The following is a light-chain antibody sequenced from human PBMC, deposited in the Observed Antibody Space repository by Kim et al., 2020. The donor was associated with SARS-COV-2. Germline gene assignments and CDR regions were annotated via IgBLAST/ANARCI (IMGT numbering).Light chain of an antibody. J-gene: IGKJ4*01. CDR1: QTLSSSY. Sequence: PGERAPPSCRASQTLSSSYFAWYQQKPGQAPRLVIYGAFSRATGIPDRFSGSGSGTDFTLTISGLEPEDFAVYYCQQYASSPLTFGGGTKVDIK. CDR2: GAF. CDR3: QQYASSPLT. V-gene: IGKV3-20*01.